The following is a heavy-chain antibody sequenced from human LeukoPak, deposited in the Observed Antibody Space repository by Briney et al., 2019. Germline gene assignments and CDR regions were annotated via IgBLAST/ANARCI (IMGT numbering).Heavy chain of an antibody. CDR3: ARARDY. CDR1: GFTFSSYS. V-gene: IGHV3-48*01. CDR2: ISSGSSTI. J-gene: IGHJ4*02. Sequence: GGSLRLSCAASGFTFSSYSMNWVRQAPGKGLEWVSYISSGSSTIYYADSVKGRFTISRDNAKNSLYLQMNSLRAEDTAVYYCARARDYWGQGTLVTVSS.